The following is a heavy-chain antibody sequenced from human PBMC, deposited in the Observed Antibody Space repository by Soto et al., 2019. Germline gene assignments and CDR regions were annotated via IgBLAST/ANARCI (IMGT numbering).Heavy chain of an antibody. CDR3: AREGSEYYGSGSPGWDAFDI. Sequence: SETLSLTCTVSGGSISSYYWSWIRQPPGKGLEWIGYIYYSGSTNYNPSLKSRVTISVDTSKNQFSLKLSSVTAADTAVYYCAREGSEYYGSGSPGWDAFDIWGQGXMVTV. CDR1: GGSISSYY. CDR2: IYYSGST. J-gene: IGHJ3*02. D-gene: IGHD3-10*01. V-gene: IGHV4-59*01.